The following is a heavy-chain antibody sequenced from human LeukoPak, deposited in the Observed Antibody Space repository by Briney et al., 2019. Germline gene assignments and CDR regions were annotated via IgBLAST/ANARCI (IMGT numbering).Heavy chain of an antibody. CDR1: GFTFSSYA. CDR3: ARSREFDS. CDR2: TGMSSGTI. Sequence: GGSLRLSCAASGFTFSSYAMNWVRQAPGKGLEWVSYTGMSSGTINYADSVKGRFTISRDNAKNSLSLQMNSLRDEDTAVYYCARSREFDSWGQGTLVTVSA. V-gene: IGHV3-48*02. J-gene: IGHJ4*02. D-gene: IGHD5-24*01.